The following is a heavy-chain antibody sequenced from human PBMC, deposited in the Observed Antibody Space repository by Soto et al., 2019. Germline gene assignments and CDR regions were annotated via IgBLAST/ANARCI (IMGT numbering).Heavy chain of an antibody. V-gene: IGHV3-7*01. CDR1: GFTFSSYW. CDR2: IKQDGSEK. Sequence: SLRLSCAASGFTFSSYWMSWVRQAPGKGLEWVANIKQDGSEKYYVDSVKGRFTISRDNAKNSLYLQMNSLRAEDTAVYYCARVHSGHYYYYGMDVWGQGTTVTVSS. CDR3: ARVHSGHYYYYGMDV. D-gene: IGHD5-12*01. J-gene: IGHJ6*02.